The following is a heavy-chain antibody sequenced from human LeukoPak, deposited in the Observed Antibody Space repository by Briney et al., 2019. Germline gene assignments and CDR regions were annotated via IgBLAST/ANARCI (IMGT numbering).Heavy chain of an antibody. J-gene: IGHJ4*02. CDR3: ARRRGRGYSYGPIDY. CDR2: IYPGDSDT. D-gene: IGHD5-18*01. Sequence: GESLKISCKGSGYSFTSYWIGWVRQRPGKGLEWMGIIYPGDSDTRYSPSFQGQVTISADKSISTAYLQWSSLKASDTAMYYCARRRGRGYSYGPIDYWGQGTLVTVSS. V-gene: IGHV5-51*01. CDR1: GYSFTSYW.